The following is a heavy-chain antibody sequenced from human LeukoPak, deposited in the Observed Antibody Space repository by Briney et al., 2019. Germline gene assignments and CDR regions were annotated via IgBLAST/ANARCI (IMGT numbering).Heavy chain of an antibody. CDR1: GGTFSSYA. D-gene: IGHD2-15*01. Sequence: SVKVSCKASGGTFSSYAISWVRQAPGQGLEWMGGIIPIFGTANYAQKFQGRVTITADESTSTAYMELSSLRSEDTAVYYCARGVPLMSCSGGSCYGGGYYYYYMDVWGKGTTVTVSS. CDR3: ARGVPLMSCSGGSCYGGGYYYYYMDV. J-gene: IGHJ6*03. V-gene: IGHV1-69*01. CDR2: IIPIFGTA.